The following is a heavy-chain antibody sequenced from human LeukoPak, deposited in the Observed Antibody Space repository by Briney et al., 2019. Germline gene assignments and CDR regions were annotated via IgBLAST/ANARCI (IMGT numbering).Heavy chain of an antibody. V-gene: IGHV1-8*01. CDR2: MNPNSGNT. J-gene: IGHJ6*03. D-gene: IGHD6-13*01. Sequence: GASVKVSCKASGYTFTSYDINWVRQATGQGLEWMGWMNPNSGNTGYAQKFQGRVTMTRNTSISTAYMELSSLRSEDTAVYYCARRQQLVRTYYYYYYMDVWGKGTTVTVSS. CDR3: ARRQQLVRTYYYYYYMDV. CDR1: GYTFTSYD.